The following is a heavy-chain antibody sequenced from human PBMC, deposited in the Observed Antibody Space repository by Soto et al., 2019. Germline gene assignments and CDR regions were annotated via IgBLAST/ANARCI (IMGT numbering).Heavy chain of an antibody. V-gene: IGHV3-33*01. CDR2: IWYDGINK. Sequence: QVQLVESGGCVVQPGGSLRLSCAASGFTFSNNGMHWVRQAPGKGLEWVAVIWYDGINKYYADSVKGRFIISRDNSKNTVYLQMNSLRAEDTAVYYCARDRVQMVDGLDVWGQGTTVTVSS. J-gene: IGHJ6*02. CDR3: ARDRVQMVDGLDV. D-gene: IGHD2-15*01. CDR1: GFTFSNNG.